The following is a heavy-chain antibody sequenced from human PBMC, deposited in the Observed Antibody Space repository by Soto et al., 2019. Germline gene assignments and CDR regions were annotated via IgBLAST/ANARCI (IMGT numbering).Heavy chain of an antibody. D-gene: IGHD6-19*01. Sequence: SETLSLTCAVYGGSFSGYYWSWIRQPPGKGLEWIGEINHSVSTNYNPSLKSRVTISVDTSKNQFSLKLSSVTAADTAVYYCASWYSSGWTHDAFDIWGQGTMVTVSS. V-gene: IGHV4-34*01. CDR2: INHSVST. J-gene: IGHJ3*02. CDR1: GGSFSGYY. CDR3: ASWYSSGWTHDAFDI.